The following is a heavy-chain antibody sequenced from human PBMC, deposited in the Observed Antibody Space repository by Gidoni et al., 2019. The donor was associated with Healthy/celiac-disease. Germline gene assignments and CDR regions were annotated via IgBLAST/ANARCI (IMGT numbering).Heavy chain of an antibody. J-gene: IGHJ6*04. Sequence: QGQQVESGGGGVQPGRSLRLSCEASGVTVSSYAMHWVRQAPGKGLEWVAVISYAGSNKYYADSVKGRFTISRDNSKNTLYLQMNSLRAEDTAVYYCARGGYGDSEPYYYGMDVWGKGTTVTVSS. CDR2: ISYAGSNK. V-gene: IGHV3-30-3*01. D-gene: IGHD4-17*01. CDR3: ARGGYGDSEPYYYGMDV. CDR1: GVTVSSYA.